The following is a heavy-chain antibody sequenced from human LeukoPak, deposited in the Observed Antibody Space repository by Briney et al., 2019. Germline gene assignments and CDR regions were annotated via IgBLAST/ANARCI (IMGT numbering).Heavy chain of an antibody. CDR3: ARGGYYGSGNDFRFDP. Sequence: SETLSLTCTVSGGSISSYYWSWLRQPPGKVLECIGYIHYTGSTNYNASLKSRVTISVDTSKNQFPLKLNSVTAADTAVYYCARGGYYGSGNDFRFDPWGQGTLVTVSS. CDR2: IHYTGST. CDR1: GGSISSYY. D-gene: IGHD3-10*01. J-gene: IGHJ5*02. V-gene: IGHV4-59*01.